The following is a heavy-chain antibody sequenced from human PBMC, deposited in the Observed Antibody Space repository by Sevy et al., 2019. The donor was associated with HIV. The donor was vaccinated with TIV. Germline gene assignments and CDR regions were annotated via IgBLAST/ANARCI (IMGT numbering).Heavy chain of an antibody. J-gene: IGHJ4*01. CDR2: ISSAGASI. CDR3: AGDLGYTYAWPSFDY. Sequence: GGSLRLSCEASGFTLTDYNMDWVRQPPGKGLEWVSCISSAGASIYYADSVKGRFTISRDIAKNSMYLQMNSLRVEDTAVCYCAGDLGYTYAWPSFDYWGHGTLVTVSS. CDR1: GFTLTDYN. D-gene: IGHD5-18*01. V-gene: IGHV3-21*06.